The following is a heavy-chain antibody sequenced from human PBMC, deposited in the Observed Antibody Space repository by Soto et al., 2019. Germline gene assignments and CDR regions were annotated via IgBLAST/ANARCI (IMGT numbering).Heavy chain of an antibody. D-gene: IGHD1-1*01. CDR3: ARGGVTGIVGIFGSPLDI. CDR1: GFSFTTYG. CDR2: IGYDGNNK. Sequence: QVQLVESGGGWVQPGRSLRLSCEATGFSFTTYGMHWVRQAPGKGLEWVAVIGYDGNNKYYADSVEGRFTISRDNSKNTVYLQMNSLRGEDTAVYYCARGGVTGIVGIFGSPLDIWGQGTVVTVSS. V-gene: IGHV3-33*01. J-gene: IGHJ3*02.